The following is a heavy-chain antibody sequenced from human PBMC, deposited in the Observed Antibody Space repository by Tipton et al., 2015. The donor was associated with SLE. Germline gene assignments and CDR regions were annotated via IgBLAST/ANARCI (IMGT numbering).Heavy chain of an antibody. J-gene: IGHJ6*02. CDR3: ARGSGSYGSMDV. V-gene: IGHV1-69*01. Sequence: QVQLVQSGAEVKKPGASVKVSCKASGYTFTGYYMHWVRQAPGQGLEWMGGIIPIFGTANYAQKFQGRVTITADESTSTAYMELSSLRSEDTAVYYCARGSGSYGSMDVWGQGTTVTVSS. CDR1: GYTFTGYY. D-gene: IGHD1-26*01. CDR2: IIPIFGTA.